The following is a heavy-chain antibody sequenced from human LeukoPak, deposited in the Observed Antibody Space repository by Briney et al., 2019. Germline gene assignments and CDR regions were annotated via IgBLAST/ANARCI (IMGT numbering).Heavy chain of an antibody. CDR2: ISTTSDYT. D-gene: IGHD3-16*01. Sequence: PGGSLRLSCAASGFTFSNSWMHWVRQAPGKGLEWVSYISTTSDYTNYADSVKGRFTISRDNAKNSLYLQMNSLRAEDTAVYYCARISPSNWFDPWGQGTLVTVSS. CDR3: ARISPSNWFDP. CDR1: GFTFSNSW. V-gene: IGHV3-11*03. J-gene: IGHJ5*02.